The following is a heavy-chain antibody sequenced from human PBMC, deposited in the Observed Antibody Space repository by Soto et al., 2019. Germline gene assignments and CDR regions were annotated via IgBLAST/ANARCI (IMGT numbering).Heavy chain of an antibody. Sequence: QVQLVESGGGVVQPGRSLRLSCAASGFTFSSYAMHWVRQAPGKGLVWVAVISYDGSNKYYADSVKGRFTISRDNSKNTLYLQMNSLRAEDTAVYYCARDPMGRYYGSGSYYFDYWCQGTLVTVSS. CDR2: ISYDGSNK. J-gene: IGHJ4*02. CDR3: ARDPMGRYYGSGSYYFDY. CDR1: GFTFSSYA. D-gene: IGHD3-10*01. V-gene: IGHV3-30-3*01.